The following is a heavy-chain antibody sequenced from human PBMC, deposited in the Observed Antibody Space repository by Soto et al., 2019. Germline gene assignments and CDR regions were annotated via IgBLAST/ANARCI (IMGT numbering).Heavy chain of an antibody. J-gene: IGHJ6*03. D-gene: IGHD2-15*01. CDR2: IYSGGST. Sequence: PGGSLRLSCAASGFTVSSNYMSWVRQAPGKGLEWASVIYSGGSTYYADSVKGRFTISRDNSKNTLYLQMNSLRAEDTAVYYCARAPTFYCSGGSCYPIHVYYYYMDVWGKGTTVTVSS. V-gene: IGHV3-66*01. CDR3: ARAPTFYCSGGSCYPIHVYYYYMDV. CDR1: GFTVSSNY.